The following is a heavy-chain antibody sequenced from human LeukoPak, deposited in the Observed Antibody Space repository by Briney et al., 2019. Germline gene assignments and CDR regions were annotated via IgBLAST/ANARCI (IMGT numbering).Heavy chain of an antibody. Sequence: SETLSLTCTVSGDSINTNIYYWGWIRQPPGKGLEWIGHVYYSGSTYSSPSLKGRVTILLDTSNNHFSLRLSSVTAADTAVYYCAREAVTTSRSLDYWGQGTLVTVSS. J-gene: IGHJ4*02. CDR2: VYYSGST. D-gene: IGHD4-11*01. CDR1: GDSINTNIYY. CDR3: AREAVTTSRSLDY. V-gene: IGHV4-39*07.